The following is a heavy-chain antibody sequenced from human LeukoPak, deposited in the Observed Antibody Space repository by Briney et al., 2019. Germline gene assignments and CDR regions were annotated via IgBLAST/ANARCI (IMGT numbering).Heavy chain of an antibody. CDR1: GYPFISYD. V-gene: IGHV1-8*01. D-gene: IGHD3-10*01. J-gene: IGHJ4*02. Sequence: GASVKVSCKASGYPFISYDINWVRQAPGQGLECVGWMNPNTGNTGSAQKFQGRVTLTRNTSISTAYMELSSLTSDDTAVYYCARGYHEYGTGSQDYWGQGTLVSVSS. CDR2: MNPNTGNT. CDR3: ARGYHEYGTGSQDY.